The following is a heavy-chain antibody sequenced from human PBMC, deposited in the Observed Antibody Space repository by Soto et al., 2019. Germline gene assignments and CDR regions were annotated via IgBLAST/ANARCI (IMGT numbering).Heavy chain of an antibody. V-gene: IGHV1-18*01. J-gene: IGHJ6*02. CDR3: VRDVVTTLPEGVLYDYYGMDD. CDR2: ISGYNGNT. Sequence: QVQLVQSGAEVKKPGASVKVSCKASGYTFDSYGISWVRQAPGQGLEWMGWISGYNGNTRYAQKLQGRVTMTTDTSTXXDXLXXGNLRSDDKSVYDCVRDVVTTLPEGVLYDYYGMDDWGQVTTVTVSS. CDR1: GYTFDSYG. D-gene: IGHD2-21*02.